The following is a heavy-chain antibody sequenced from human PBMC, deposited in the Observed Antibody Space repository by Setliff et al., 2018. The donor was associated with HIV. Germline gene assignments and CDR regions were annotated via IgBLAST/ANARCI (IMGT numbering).Heavy chain of an antibody. D-gene: IGHD2-2*01. Sequence: SGPTLVNPTQTLTLTCTFSGVSLGTTGMCVSWIRQPPGKALEWLARIDWDDDTHYNASLKTRLTVSKDTSKNQVVLSLANMDPVDTATYYCARRVLTSSDYFDYWGQGALVTVSS. V-gene: IGHV2-70*12. CDR1: GVSLGTTGMC. CDR2: IDWDDDT. J-gene: IGHJ4*02. CDR3: ARRVLTSSDYFDY.